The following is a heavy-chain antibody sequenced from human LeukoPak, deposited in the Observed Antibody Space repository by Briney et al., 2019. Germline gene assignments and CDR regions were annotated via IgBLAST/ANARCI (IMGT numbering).Heavy chain of an antibody. CDR3: ARGVTVVRGAPPYYYDH. CDR1: GDSVSSNSAS. V-gene: IGHV6-1*01. D-gene: IGHD3-10*01. CDR2: TYYRYKWYS. J-gene: IGHJ4*02. Sequence: QTLSLTCAISGDSVSSNSASWNWIRQSPSGGLEWLGRTYYRYKWYSDYAVSVKSRITINPDTSKSQFSLKLNSVTPEDAAVYYCARGVTVVRGAPPYYYDHWGQGTLVTVSS.